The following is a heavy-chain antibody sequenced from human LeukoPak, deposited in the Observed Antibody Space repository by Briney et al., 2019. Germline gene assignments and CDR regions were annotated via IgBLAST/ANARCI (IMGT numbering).Heavy chain of an antibody. CDR1: GGSFSGYY. D-gene: IGHD2-15*01. J-gene: IGHJ3*02. CDR3: ARKPRINCSGGSCRTRSAFDI. CDR2: INHSGST. Sequence: SETLSLTCAVSGGSFSGYYWSWIRQPPGEGLEWIGEINHSGSTNYNPSLKSRVTISVDTSKNQFSLKLSSVTAADTAVYYCARKPRINCSGGSCRTRSAFDIWGQGTMVTVSS. V-gene: IGHV4-34*01.